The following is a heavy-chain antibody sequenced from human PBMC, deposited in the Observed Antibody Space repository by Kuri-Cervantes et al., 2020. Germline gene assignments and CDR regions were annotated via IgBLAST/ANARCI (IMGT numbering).Heavy chain of an antibody. CDR1: GFTFSSYA. CDR3: ARGGGYDFWSGYYN. J-gene: IGHJ4*02. Sequence: ETLSLTCAASGFTFSSYAMSWVRQAPGKGLEWVSAISGSGGSTYYADSVKGRFTISRDNSKNTLYLQMNSLRAEDTAVYYCARGGGYDFWSGYYNWGQGTLVTVSS. V-gene: IGHV3-23*01. D-gene: IGHD3-3*01. CDR2: ISGSGGST.